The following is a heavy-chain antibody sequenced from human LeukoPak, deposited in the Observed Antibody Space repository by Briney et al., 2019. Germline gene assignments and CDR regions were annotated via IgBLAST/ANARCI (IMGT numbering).Heavy chain of an antibody. J-gene: IGHJ4*02. Sequence: GGSLRLSCAASGFTFSSYAMHWVRQAPGKGLEWVAVISYDGSNKYYADSVKGRFTISRDNSKNTLYLQMNSLRAEDTAVYYCARYDYSKFVFDYWGQGTLVTVSS. D-gene: IGHD4-11*01. CDR1: GFTFSSYA. V-gene: IGHV3-30*04. CDR3: ARYDYSKFVFDY. CDR2: ISYDGSNK.